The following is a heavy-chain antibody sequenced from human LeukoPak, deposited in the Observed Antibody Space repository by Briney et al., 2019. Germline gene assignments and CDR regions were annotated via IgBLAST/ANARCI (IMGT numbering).Heavy chain of an antibody. CDR2: ISSSSSYI. V-gene: IGHV3-21*01. Sequence: GGSLRLSCAASGFTFSSYSMNWVRQAPGKGLEWVSSISSSSSYIYYADSVQGRFTISRDNAKNSLYLQMNSLRAEDTTVYYCARDAYSSSWYPMDVWGKGTTVTVSS. CDR3: ARDAYSSSWYPMDV. CDR1: GFTFSSYS. D-gene: IGHD6-13*01. J-gene: IGHJ6*04.